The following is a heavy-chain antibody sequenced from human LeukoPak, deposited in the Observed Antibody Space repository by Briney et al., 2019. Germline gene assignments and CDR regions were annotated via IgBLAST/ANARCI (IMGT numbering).Heavy chain of an antibody. V-gene: IGHV1-69*06. CDR3: ARDPGFLEWLLYEGPDYYFDY. D-gene: IGHD3-3*01. CDR2: IIPIFGTA. CDR1: GGTFSSYA. Sequence: SVKVSCKASGGTFSSYAISWVRQAPGQGLEWMGGIIPIFGTANYAQKFQGRVTITADKSTSTAYMELSSLRSDDTAVYYCARDPGFLEWLLYEGPDYYFDYWGQGTLVTVSS. J-gene: IGHJ4*02.